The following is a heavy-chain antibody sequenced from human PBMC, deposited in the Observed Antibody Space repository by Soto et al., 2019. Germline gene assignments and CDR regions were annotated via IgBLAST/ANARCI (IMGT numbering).Heavy chain of an antibody. D-gene: IGHD6-19*01. J-gene: IGHJ1*01. V-gene: IGHV1-46*01. CDR2: IYPTGGST. CDR3: ARGRYSSAWTSEYFQH. CDR1: GYTFTDYY. Sequence: ASVKVSCKASGYTFTDYYIHWARLAPGRGLEWMGLIYPTGGSTGYAQKFQGRVTITTDKSPSTAYMELSSLRSEDTAVYYCARGRYSSAWTSEYFQHWGQGTLVTVSS.